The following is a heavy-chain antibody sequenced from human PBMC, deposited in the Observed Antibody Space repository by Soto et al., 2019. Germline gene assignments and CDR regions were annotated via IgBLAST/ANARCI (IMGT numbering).Heavy chain of an antibody. J-gene: IGHJ6*03. CDR3: ARGTGTTNYYYYYYMDV. Sequence: KQSQTLSLTCAISGDSVSSNSAAWNWIRQSPSRGLEWLGRTYYRSKWYNDYAVSVKSRITINPDTSKNQFSLQLNSVTPEDTAVYYCARGTGTTNYYYYYYMDVWGKGTTVTVSS. CDR1: GDSVSSNSAA. D-gene: IGHD1-7*01. CDR2: TYYRSKWYN. V-gene: IGHV6-1*01.